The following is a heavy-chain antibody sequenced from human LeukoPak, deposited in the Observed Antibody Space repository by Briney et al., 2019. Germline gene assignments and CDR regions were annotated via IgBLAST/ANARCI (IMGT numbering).Heavy chain of an antibody. CDR2: IGGSGSST. V-gene: IGHV3-23*01. CDR3: AKVVPRYYFDY. CDR1: GFTFSSYA. D-gene: IGHD2-2*01. J-gene: IGHJ4*02. Sequence: GGSLRLSCAASGFTFSSYAMSWVRQAPGKGLEWVSGIGGSGSSTYYADPVKGRFTISRDNSKNTLYLQMNSLRAEDTAVYYCAKVVPRYYFDYWGQGTLVTVSS.